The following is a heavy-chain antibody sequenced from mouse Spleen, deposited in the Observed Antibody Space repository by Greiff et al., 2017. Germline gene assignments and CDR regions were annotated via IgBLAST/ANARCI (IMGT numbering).Heavy chain of an antibody. Sequence: EVQLQQSVAGLVRPGASVKLSCTASGFTIKNTYMHWVKQSPEQGLEWIGRIDPANGTTKYAPKFQGKATITADTSSNTAYLQLSSLISEDTAIYYCAKACRCNDGAMDYWGQGTSVTVSS. J-gene: IGHJ4*01. CDR2: IDPANGTT. CDR3: AKACRCNDGAMDY. D-gene: IGHD2-1*01. V-gene: IGHV14-3*01. CDR1: GFTIKNTY.